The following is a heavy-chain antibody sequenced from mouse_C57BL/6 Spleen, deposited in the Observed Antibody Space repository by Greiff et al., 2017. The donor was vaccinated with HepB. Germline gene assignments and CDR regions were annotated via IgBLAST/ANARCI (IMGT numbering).Heavy chain of an antibody. J-gene: IGHJ3*01. CDR3: ARCAYEYDGDGFAY. D-gene: IGHD2-4*01. CDR2: IHPDSGNT. Sequence: QVQLQQPGAELVKPGASVKLSCKASGYTFTSYWMHWVKQRPGQGLEWIGMIHPDSGNTNYNEKFKSKATLTVDRSSSTAYMQRSSLTSEDSAVYYCARCAYEYDGDGFAYWGQGTLVTVSA. CDR1: GYTFTSYW. V-gene: IGHV1-64*01.